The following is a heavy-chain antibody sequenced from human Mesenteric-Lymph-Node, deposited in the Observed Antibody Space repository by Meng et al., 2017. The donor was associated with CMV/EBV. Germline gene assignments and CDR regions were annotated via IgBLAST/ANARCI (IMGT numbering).Heavy chain of an antibody. CDR2: IRSKAYGGIT. CDR3: TRVNIYDFWSGYLPDTFDI. CDR1: GFTFGDYA. D-gene: IGHD3-3*01. V-gene: IGHV3-49*04. J-gene: IGHJ3*02. Sequence: GESLKISCTASGFTFGDYAMSWVRQAPGKGLEWVGFIRSKAYGGITEYAVSVKGRFTISRDDSKSIAYLQMNSLKTEDTAVYYCTRVNIYDFWSGYLPDTFDIWDQGTMVTVSS.